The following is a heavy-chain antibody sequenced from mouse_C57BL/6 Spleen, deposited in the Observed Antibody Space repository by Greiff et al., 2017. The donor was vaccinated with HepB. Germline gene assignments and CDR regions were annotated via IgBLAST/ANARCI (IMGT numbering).Heavy chain of an antibody. V-gene: IGHV2-2*01. CDR2: IWSGGST. Sequence: VQLKESGPGLVQPSQSLSITCTVSGFSLTSYGVHWVRQSPGKGLEWLGVIWSGGSTDYNAAFISRLSISKDNSKSQVFFKMNSLQADDTAIYYCASYYYGSSGGDYWGQGTSVTVSS. D-gene: IGHD1-1*01. CDR3: ASYYYGSSGGDY. J-gene: IGHJ4*01. CDR1: GFSLTSYG.